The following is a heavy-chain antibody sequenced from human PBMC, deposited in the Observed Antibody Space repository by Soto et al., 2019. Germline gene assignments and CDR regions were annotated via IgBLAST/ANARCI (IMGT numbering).Heavy chain of an antibody. V-gene: IGHV3-73*02. J-gene: IGHJ4*02. Sequence: EVPLVESGGGLVQPGGSLKLSFAASGFSFSDSAIHWVRQASGKGLEWVGRTRSKAHSYATAFAASVKGRFTISRDDSKNTVYLQMNSLKTEDTAVYYCTRHTVDYWGQGTLVTVSS. CDR2: TRSKAHSYAT. CDR1: GFSFSDSA. D-gene: IGHD4-4*01. CDR3: TRHTVDY.